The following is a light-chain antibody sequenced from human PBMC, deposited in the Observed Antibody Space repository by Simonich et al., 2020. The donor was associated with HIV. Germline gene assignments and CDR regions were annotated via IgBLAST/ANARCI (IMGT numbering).Light chain of an antibody. J-gene: IGKJ1*01. CDR3: QQYDNWQT. V-gene: IGKV3-15*01. Sequence: EIVMTQSPVTLSVSPGERATLTCRARQSVSSNLAWYQQKPGQAPRLLGYGASTRATGIPARFSGSGSVTEFALTISTMQSEDFAVYYCQQYDNWQTFGQGTKVEIK. CDR2: GAS. CDR1: QSVSSN.